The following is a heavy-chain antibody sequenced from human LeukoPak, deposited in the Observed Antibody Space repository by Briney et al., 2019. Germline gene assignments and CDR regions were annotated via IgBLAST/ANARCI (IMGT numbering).Heavy chain of an antibody. V-gene: IGHV3-23*01. CDR3: AKDDKLVVVRPMAFDI. D-gene: IGHD2-15*01. CDR1: GFTFSSYA. J-gene: IGHJ3*02. Sequence: GGSLRLSCAASGFTFSSYAMSWVRQAPGKGLEWVSAISGSGGSTYYADSVKGRFTISRDNSKNTLYLQMNSLRAEDTAVYYCAKDDKLVVVRPMAFDIWGQGTMVTVSS. CDR2: ISGSGGST.